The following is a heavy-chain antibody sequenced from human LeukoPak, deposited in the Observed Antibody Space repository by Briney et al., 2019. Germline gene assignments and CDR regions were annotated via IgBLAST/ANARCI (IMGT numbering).Heavy chain of an antibody. CDR3: AGINDYGDPTGAFDI. CDR1: GFTFSTYS. D-gene: IGHD4-17*01. Sequence: GGSLRLSCAASGFTFSTYSMNWVRQAPGKGLGWVSSISSSSSYIHYADSVKGRFTISRDNAKNSLFLQMSSLRAEDTAVYYCAGINDYGDPTGAFDIWGQGTMVTVSS. J-gene: IGHJ3*02. V-gene: IGHV3-21*01. CDR2: ISSSSSYI.